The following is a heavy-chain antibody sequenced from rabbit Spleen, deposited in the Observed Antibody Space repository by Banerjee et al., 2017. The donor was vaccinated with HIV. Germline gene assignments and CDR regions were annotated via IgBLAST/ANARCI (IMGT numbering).Heavy chain of an antibody. D-gene: IGHD8-1*01. V-gene: IGHV1S45*01. J-gene: IGHJ4*01. CDR3: ARDGAGGSYFAL. CDR2: INAVTGKA. Sequence: EESGGGLVQPEGSLTLTCTASGFSFSGVSWIFWVRQSPGKGLEWIACINAVTGKAVYANWAKGRFTFSKTSSTTVTLQMTSLTAADTATYFCARDGAGGSYFALWGPGTLVTVS. CDR1: GFSFSGVSW.